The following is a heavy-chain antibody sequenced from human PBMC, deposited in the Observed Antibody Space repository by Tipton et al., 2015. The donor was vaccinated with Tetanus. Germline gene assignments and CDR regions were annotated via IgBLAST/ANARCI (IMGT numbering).Heavy chain of an antibody. J-gene: IGHJ4*02. CDR2: IYYSGST. D-gene: IGHD1-20*01. CDR3: ARQESITGTPVHFDY. Sequence: TLSLTCTVSGGSISSGGYYWSWIRQHPGKGLEWIGYIYYSGSTYYNPSLKSRVTISVDTSKNQFSLKLSSVTAADTAVYYCARQESITGTPVHFDYWGQGTLVTVSS. V-gene: IGHV4-31*03. CDR1: GGSISSGGYY.